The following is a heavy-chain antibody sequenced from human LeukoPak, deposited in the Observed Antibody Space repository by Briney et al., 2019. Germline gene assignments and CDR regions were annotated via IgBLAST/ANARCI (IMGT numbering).Heavy chain of an antibody. CDR1: GYSFTTYW. CDR3: ARSSYYYDSSGYYYYYFDY. V-gene: IGHV5-51*01. CDR2: IYPGDSDT. Sequence: GESLKISCKVSGYSFTTYWIGWVRQMPGKGLEWMGIIYPGDSDTRYSPSFQGQVTISADKSISTAYLQWSSLKASDTAMYYCARSSYYYDSSGYYYYYFDYWGQGTLVTVSS. J-gene: IGHJ4*02. D-gene: IGHD3-22*01.